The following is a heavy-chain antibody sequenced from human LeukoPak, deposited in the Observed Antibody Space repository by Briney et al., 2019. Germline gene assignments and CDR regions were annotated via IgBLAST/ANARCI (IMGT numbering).Heavy chain of an antibody. CDR2: MYYSGST. V-gene: IGHV4-30-4*01. Sequence: PSETLSLTCTVSGGSISRGDYYWSWIRQPPGKGLEWIAYMYYSGSTYYNPSLKSRVTMSADTSKNQLSLKLSSVTAADTAVYYCARPYYYDSRIDPRGQGILVTVSS. J-gene: IGHJ5*02. CDR1: GGSISRGDYY. CDR3: ARPYYYDSRIDP. D-gene: IGHD3-22*01.